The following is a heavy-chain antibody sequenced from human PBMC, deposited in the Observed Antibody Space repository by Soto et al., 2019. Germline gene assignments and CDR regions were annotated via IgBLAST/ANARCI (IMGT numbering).Heavy chain of an antibody. Sequence: QVQLVQSGAEVKKPGSSVKVSCKASGGTFSSYAISWVRQAPGQGLEWMGGIIPIFGTANYAQKFQGRVTITADKSMSTAYMELSSLRSEDTAVYYCARDRIAAARIGVSIDPWGQGTLVTVSS. V-gene: IGHV1-69*06. J-gene: IGHJ5*02. CDR3: ARDRIAAARIGVSIDP. D-gene: IGHD6-13*01. CDR1: GGTFSSYA. CDR2: IIPIFGTA.